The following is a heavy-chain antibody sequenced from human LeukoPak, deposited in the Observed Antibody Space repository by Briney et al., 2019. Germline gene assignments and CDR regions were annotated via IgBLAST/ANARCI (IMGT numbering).Heavy chain of an antibody. CDR2: ISGDTFYT. CDR1: GFTFSSYA. J-gene: IGHJ5*02. D-gene: IGHD3-10*01. Sequence: GGSLRLPCVASGFTFSSYAMSWVRQAPGKGLEWVSAISGDTFYTYYTDSVQGRCTISRDNSKNTLYLQMNSLRAEDTAVYYCARQGDYDSGSSVGNWFDPWGQGTLVTVSS. CDR3: ARQGDYDSGSSVGNWFDP. V-gene: IGHV3-23*01.